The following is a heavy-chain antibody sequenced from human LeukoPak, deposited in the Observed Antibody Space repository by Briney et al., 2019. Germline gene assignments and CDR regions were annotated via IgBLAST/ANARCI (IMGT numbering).Heavy chain of an antibody. D-gene: IGHD6-13*01. CDR1: GFTFSSYG. Sequence: GGSLRLSCAASGFTFSSYGMHWVRQAPGKGLEWVSVIWYDGSNKYYADSVKGRFTISRDNSKNTLYLQMNSLRAEDTAVYYFAKDWAAAGTYWGQGTLVTVSS. J-gene: IGHJ4*02. CDR3: AKDWAAAGTY. CDR2: IWYDGSNK. V-gene: IGHV3-33*06.